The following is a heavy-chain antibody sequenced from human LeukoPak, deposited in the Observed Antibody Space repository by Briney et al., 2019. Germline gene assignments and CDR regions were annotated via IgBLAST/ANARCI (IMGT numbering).Heavy chain of an antibody. V-gene: IGHV3-21*01. CDR3: AREAGDPGYDVKGSLDF. D-gene: IGHD5-12*01. CDR1: GFTFNSYT. Sequence: GGSLRLSCAASGFTFNSYTMNWVRQSPGKGLEWVSSISSNTYYIYYADSVRGRFTISRDNAMNSLYLQMNSLRAEDTAVYYCAREAGDPGYDVKGSLDFWGQGTLVTVSS. CDR2: ISSNTYYI. J-gene: IGHJ4*02.